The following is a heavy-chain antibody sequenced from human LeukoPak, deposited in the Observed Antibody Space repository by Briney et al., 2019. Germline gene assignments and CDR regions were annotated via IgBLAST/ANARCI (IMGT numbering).Heavy chain of an antibody. Sequence: SETLSLTCAVYGGSFSDYYWTWIRQPPGKGLEWIGEINHSGSPNNNPSLKSRVTILVDTSKNQFSLKLNSVTAADTAVYYCCGSGWFAGPFGYWGQGALVTVSS. D-gene: IGHD6-19*01. CDR3: CGSGWFAGPFGY. V-gene: IGHV4-34*03. CDR2: INHSGSP. CDR1: GGSFSDYY. J-gene: IGHJ4*02.